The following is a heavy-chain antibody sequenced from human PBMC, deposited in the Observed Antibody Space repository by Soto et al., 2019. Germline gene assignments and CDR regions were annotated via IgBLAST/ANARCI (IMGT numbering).Heavy chain of an antibody. J-gene: IGHJ6*02. Sequence: ASVNVSCKASGYTFTGYYIHWVRQAPLQVLEWMGWVNPNSGGTNYAQKFQGWVTMTRDTSISTAYMELSRLRSDDTAVYYCARDGSTVTTNYHYAMDVWGQGNTVTVSS. CDR2: VNPNSGGT. CDR3: ARDGSTVTTNYHYAMDV. D-gene: IGHD4-17*01. V-gene: IGHV1-2*04. CDR1: GYTFTGYY.